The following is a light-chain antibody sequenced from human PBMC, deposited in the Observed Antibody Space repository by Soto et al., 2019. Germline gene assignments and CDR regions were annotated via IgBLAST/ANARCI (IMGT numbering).Light chain of an antibody. CDR3: QQYNNWPPVT. V-gene: IGKV3-15*01. CDR1: QSVSSN. CDR2: GAS. J-gene: IGKJ1*01. Sequence: EIVMTQSPATLSVSPGERATLSCRASQSVSSNLAWYQQQPGQAPRLLIYGASTRATGIPARFSGSESGTEFTLTISSLQSEDFAVYYWQQYNNWPPVTFGQGTKVEI.